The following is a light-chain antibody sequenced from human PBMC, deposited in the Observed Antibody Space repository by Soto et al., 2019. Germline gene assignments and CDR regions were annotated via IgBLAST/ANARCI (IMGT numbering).Light chain of an antibody. V-gene: IGLV1-40*01. CDR1: SSNIGALYD. J-gene: IGLJ2*01. CDR2: ANT. Sequence: QSVLTQPPSVSGAPGQRVTISCTGSSSNIGALYDVHWYQQLPGTAPKLLIYANTNRPSGVPDRFSGSKSDTSASLAITGLQAEDEADYYCQSYDTSLNGSLFGGGTKVTVL. CDR3: QSYDTSLNGSL.